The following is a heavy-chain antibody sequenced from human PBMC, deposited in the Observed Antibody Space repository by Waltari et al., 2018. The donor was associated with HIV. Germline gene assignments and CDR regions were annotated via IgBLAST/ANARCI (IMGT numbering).Heavy chain of an antibody. Sequence: QVQLVQSGAEVKKPGSSVKVSCKASGGTVRSSDINCVRQAPGQGLEWMGAIIPLFGEANYAQKFQGRLTITADESTSTAYMELSSLRSEDTAVYYCARVPDRSGYQRYAMDVWGQGTTVTVS. D-gene: IGHD3-22*01. V-gene: IGHV1-69*01. J-gene: IGHJ6*02. CDR3: ARVPDRSGYQRYAMDV. CDR2: IIPLFGEA. CDR1: GGTVRSSD.